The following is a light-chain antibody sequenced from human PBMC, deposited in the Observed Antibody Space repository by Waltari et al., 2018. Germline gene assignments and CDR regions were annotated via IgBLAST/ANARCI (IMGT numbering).Light chain of an antibody. J-gene: IGKJ4*01. CDR1: QLISNW. CDR3: QQYNSYSLLS. V-gene: IGKV1-5*03. Sequence: DIQMTQSPSTLSASVGDRVSISCRASQLISNWLAWYQQRPGKAPKLLVYKSSTLESGVPSRFSGSGSGTEFTLTISSLQPEEFATYYCQQYNSYSLLSFGGGTKVESK. CDR2: KSS.